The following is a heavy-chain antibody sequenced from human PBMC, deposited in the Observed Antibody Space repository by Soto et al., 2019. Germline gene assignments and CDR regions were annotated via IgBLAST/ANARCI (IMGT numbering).Heavy chain of an antibody. CDR2: ISVYNGDT. D-gene: IGHD3-3*01. V-gene: IGHV1-18*04. Sequence: ASVKVSCKASGYPFTRYSIRWVRQAPGQGLEWMGWISVYNGDTEYSKNFQGRLTMTIDTSTTTASMELRSLRSDDTAVYYCARASLTIFGAPYGMDVWGQGTSVTVSS. CDR3: ARASLTIFGAPYGMDV. J-gene: IGHJ6*02. CDR1: GYPFTRYS.